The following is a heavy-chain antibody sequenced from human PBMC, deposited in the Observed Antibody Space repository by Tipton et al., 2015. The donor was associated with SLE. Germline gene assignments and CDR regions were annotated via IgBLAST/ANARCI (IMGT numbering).Heavy chain of an antibody. CDR2: IHDSGAT. J-gene: IGHJ4*02. Sequence: TLSLTCTVSGGSIRSGDYYLSWIRQHPGKGLEWIGYIHDSGATFYNPSLRSRSAISVDTSQNQFSLRLTSVTAADTAVYYCARHLGASFDFWGQGILVTVPS. CDR1: GGSIRSGDYY. CDR3: ARHLGASFDF. V-gene: IGHV4-31*03.